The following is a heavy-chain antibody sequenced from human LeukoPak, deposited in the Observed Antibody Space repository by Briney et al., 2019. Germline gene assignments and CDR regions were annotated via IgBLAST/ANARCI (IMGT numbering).Heavy chain of an antibody. CDR1: GGSFSGYY. CDR3: ARQRITYFDY. J-gene: IGHJ4*02. Sequence: SETLSLTCAVYGGSFSGYYWSWIRQPPGKGLEWIGSIYYSGSTFYNPSLKSRVTISVDTSKNQFSLKLSSVTAADTAVYYCARQRITYFDYWGQGTLVTVSS. CDR2: IYYSGST. D-gene: IGHD3-16*01. V-gene: IGHV4-34*01.